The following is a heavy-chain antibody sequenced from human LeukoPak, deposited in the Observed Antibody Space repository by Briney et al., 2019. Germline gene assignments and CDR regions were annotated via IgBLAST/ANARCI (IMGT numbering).Heavy chain of an antibody. CDR2: MNPNSGNT. J-gene: IGHJ4*02. V-gene: IGHV1-8*01. CDR3: ARGGGRSGYYCIDY. Sequence: ASVKVSCKASGYTFTSYDINWVRRAPGQGLEWMGWMNPNSGNTGYAQKFQGRVTMTRNTSISTAYMELSGLRSEDTAVYYCARGGGRSGYYCIDYWGQGTLVTVSS. CDR1: GYTFTSYD. D-gene: IGHD3-22*01.